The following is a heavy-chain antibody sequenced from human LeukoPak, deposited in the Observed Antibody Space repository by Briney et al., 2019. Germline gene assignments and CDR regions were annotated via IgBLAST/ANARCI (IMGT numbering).Heavy chain of an antibody. J-gene: IGHJ3*02. CDR2: IYYSGST. D-gene: IGHD3-22*01. V-gene: IGHV4-39*02. CDR3: ARDGGYYHNDAFDI. Sequence: SETLSLTCTVSGGSISSSSYYWGWIRQPPGKGLEWIGSIYYSGSTYYNPSLKSRVTISVDTSKNQFSPKLSSVTAADTAVYYCARDGGYYHNDAFDIWGQGTMVTVSS. CDR1: GGSISSSSYY.